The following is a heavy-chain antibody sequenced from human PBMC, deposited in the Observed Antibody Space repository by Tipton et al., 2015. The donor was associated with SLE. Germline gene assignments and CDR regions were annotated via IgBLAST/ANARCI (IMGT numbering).Heavy chain of an antibody. Sequence: VQLVQSGGGLVQPGGSLRLSCAASGFTFSSYEMNWVRQAPGKGLEWVSYISSSGSTIYYADSVKGRFTISRDNAKNSLYLQMNSLRAEDTAVYYCARGRIAVAGWFDPWGQGTLVTVSS. J-gene: IGHJ5*02. D-gene: IGHD6-13*01. CDR3: ARGRIAVAGWFDP. CDR2: ISSSGSTI. V-gene: IGHV3-48*03. CDR1: GFTFSSYE.